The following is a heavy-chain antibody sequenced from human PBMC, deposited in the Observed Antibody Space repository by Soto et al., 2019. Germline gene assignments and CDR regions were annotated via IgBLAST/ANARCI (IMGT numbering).Heavy chain of an antibody. J-gene: IGHJ4*02. CDR1: GFTFSSSA. CDR3: AEASSRGCNSAAY. Sequence: PGGSLRLSCAASGFTFSSSAMHWVRQAPGKGLEWVSGISGSGYNTYYADSMKGRFTISRDNSKNTLYLQVNSLRVDDTAVYYCAEASSRGCNSAAYWGQGTLVTVSS. V-gene: IGHV3-23*01. CDR2: ISGSGYNT. D-gene: IGHD5-12*01.